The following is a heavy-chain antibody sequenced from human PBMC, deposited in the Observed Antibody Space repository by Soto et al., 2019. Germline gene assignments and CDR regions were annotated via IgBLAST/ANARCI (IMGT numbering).Heavy chain of an antibody. Sequence: SETLSLTCTVSGGSISSGGYYWSWIRQHPGKGLEWIGYIYYSGSTYYNPSLKSRVTISVDTSKNQFSLKLSSVTAADTAVYYCARAPRMITFGGVIVHFDYWGQGTLVTVSS. J-gene: IGHJ4*02. CDR3: ARAPRMITFGGVIVHFDY. V-gene: IGHV4-31*03. CDR1: GGSISSGGYY. D-gene: IGHD3-16*02. CDR2: IYYSGST.